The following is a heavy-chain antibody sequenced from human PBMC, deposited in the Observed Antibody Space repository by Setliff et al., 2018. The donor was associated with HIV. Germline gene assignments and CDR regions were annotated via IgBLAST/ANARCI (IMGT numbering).Heavy chain of an antibody. D-gene: IGHD5-18*01. CDR2: ITTDGRLT. CDR3: ARDGGLRGYSYGWPDF. Sequence: GGSLRLSCAASGFTFGDYHMIWIRQTPEKGLEWLSDITTDGRLTSYADSVKGRFTISRDNAKKLLYLQMNSLRVEDTAVYYCARDGGLRGYSYGWPDFCGQGTQVTVSS. J-gene: IGHJ4*02. V-gene: IGHV3-11*04. CDR1: GFTFGDYH.